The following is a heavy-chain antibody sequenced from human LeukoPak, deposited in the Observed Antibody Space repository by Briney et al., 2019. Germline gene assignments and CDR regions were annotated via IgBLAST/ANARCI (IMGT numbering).Heavy chain of an antibody. CDR2: INPSGGTT. CDR3: ARGSSETYINWFDS. D-gene: IGHD1-26*01. V-gene: IGHV1-46*01. J-gene: IGHJ5*01. Sequence: ASVKVSCKASGYTFTNYYIHWVRQAPGQGLEWMGLINPSGGTTSYAQNFQGRVTMTRDTSTSTVHMELSSLRSEDTAMYYCARGSSETYINWFDSWGQGTLVTVSS. CDR1: GYTFTNYY.